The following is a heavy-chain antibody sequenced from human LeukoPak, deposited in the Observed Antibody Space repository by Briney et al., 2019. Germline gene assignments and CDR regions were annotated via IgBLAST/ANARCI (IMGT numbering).Heavy chain of an antibody. Sequence: PSETLSLTCTVSGGSISISSYYWGWIRQPPGKGLEWIGSIYYSGSTYYNPSLKSRVTISVDTSKNQFSLKLSSVTAADTAVYYCARGGSWDLLRGAFDYWGQGTLVTVSS. CDR1: GGSISISSYY. V-gene: IGHV4-39*01. CDR2: IYYSGST. J-gene: IGHJ4*02. D-gene: IGHD1-26*01. CDR3: ARGGSWDLLRGAFDY.